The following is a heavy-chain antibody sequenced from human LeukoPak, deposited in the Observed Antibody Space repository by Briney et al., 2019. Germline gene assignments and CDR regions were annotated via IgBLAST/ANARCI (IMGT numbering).Heavy chain of an antibody. V-gene: IGHV1-2*06. CDR3: AREVSSGWAPGGMDV. CDR1: GYTFTGYY. J-gene: IGHJ6*02. D-gene: IGHD6-19*01. Sequence: VASVKVSCKASGYTFTGYYMHWVRQAPGQGLEWMGRINPNSGGTNYAQKFQGRVTMTRDTSISTAYMELSRLRSDDTAVYYCAREVSSGWAPGGMDVWGQGTTVTVSS. CDR2: INPNSGGT.